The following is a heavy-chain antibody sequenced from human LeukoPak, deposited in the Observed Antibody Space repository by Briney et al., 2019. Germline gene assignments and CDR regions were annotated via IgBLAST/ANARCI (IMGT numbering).Heavy chain of an antibody. V-gene: IGHV4-59*11. CDR2: IYQSGTS. J-gene: IGHJ3*02. CDR3: ARDAPNHYDSSGYYQRNAFDI. CDR1: GGSISSHY. Sequence: SETLSLTCTVSGGSISSHYWSWIRQPPGKGLEWIGYIYQSGTSNYNPSLKSRVTISVDLSKNQFSLKLRSVTAADTAVYYCARDAPNHYDSSGYYQRNAFDIWGQGTMVTVSS. D-gene: IGHD3-22*01.